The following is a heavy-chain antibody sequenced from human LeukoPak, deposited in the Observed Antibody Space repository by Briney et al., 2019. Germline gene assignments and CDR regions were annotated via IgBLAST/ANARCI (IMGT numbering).Heavy chain of an antibody. CDR3: ARRHGIAAAGPTFDY. Sequence: PSETLSLTCTVSGGSISSYYWSWIRQPPGEGLEWIGYIYYSGSTNYNPSLKSRVTISVDTSKNQFSLKLSSVTAADTAVYYCARRHGIAAAGPTFDYWGQGTLVTVSS. J-gene: IGHJ4*02. CDR1: GGSISSYY. V-gene: IGHV4-59*08. CDR2: IYYSGST. D-gene: IGHD6-13*01.